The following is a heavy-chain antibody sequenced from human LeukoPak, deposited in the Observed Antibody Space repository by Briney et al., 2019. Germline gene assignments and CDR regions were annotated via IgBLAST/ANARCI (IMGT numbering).Heavy chain of an antibody. D-gene: IGHD6-19*01. CDR1: GGSISSYY. CDR2: IYYSGST. V-gene: IGHV4-59*01. CDR3: ARASWLGIYGMDV. J-gene: IGHJ6*02. Sequence: SETLSLTCTVSGGSISSYYWSWIRQPPGKGLEWIGYIYYSGSTNYNPSLKSRVIISVDTSKNQFSLKLSSVTAADTAVYYCARASWLGIYGMDVWGQGTTVTVSS.